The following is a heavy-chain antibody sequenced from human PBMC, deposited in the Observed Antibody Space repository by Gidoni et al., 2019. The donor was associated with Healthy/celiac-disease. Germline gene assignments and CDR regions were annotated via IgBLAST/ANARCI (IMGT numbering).Heavy chain of an antibody. J-gene: IGHJ6*03. V-gene: IGHV3-30-3*01. Sequence: SGGGVVQPGRSLRLSCAASGFTFSRYAMHWFRHAPGKGLEWVAVISYDGSNKYYADPVKGRFTISRDNSKNTLYLQMNSLRAEDTAVYYCARPHFEGTNYYYYYMDVWGKGTTVTVSS. CDR3: ARPHFEGTNYYYYYMDV. CDR2: ISYDGSNK. CDR1: GFTFSRYA. D-gene: IGHD3-9*01.